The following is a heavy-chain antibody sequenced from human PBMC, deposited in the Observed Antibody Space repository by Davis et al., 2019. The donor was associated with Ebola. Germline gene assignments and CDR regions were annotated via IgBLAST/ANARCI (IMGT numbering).Heavy chain of an antibody. J-gene: IGHJ6*03. Sequence: PSETLSLTCAVSGGSISSGGYSWSWIRQPPGKGLEWIGYIYQSGSTYYNPSLKSRVTISLDRSKNHFSLKLSSVSAADTAVYYCARAFLYYSGSGTNFDYYMDVWGKGTTVAVSS. CDR2: IYQSGST. D-gene: IGHD3-10*01. V-gene: IGHV4-30-2*01. CDR1: GGSISSGGYS. CDR3: ARAFLYYSGSGTNFDYYMDV.